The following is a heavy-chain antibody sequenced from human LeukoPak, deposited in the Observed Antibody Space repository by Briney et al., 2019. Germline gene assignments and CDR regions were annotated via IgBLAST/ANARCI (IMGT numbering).Heavy chain of an antibody. Sequence: PGMSLRLSCAVSGSSFNTYGMHWVRQAPGKGLEWVAVIGYDGSEKYYADSVKGRFTISRDNSKNTLYLQMNSLRAEDTALYYCAREIFSGSYAYYYGMDVWGQGTTVTVSS. CDR1: GSSFNTYG. CDR2: IGYDGSEK. J-gene: IGHJ6*02. CDR3: AREIFSGSYAYYYGMDV. D-gene: IGHD1-26*01. V-gene: IGHV3-33*01.